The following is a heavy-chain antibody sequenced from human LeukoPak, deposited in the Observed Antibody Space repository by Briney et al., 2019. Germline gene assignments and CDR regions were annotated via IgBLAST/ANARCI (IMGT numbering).Heavy chain of an antibody. CDR1: GGSFSGYY. J-gene: IGHJ5*02. CDR3: ARGQGVGATTFWFDP. CDR2: INHSGST. Sequence: SETLSLTCAVYGGSFSGYYWSWTRQPPGKGLEWIGEINHSGSTNYNPSLKSRVTISVDTSKNQFSLKLSSVTAADTAVYYCARGQGVGATTFWFDPWGQGTLVTVSS. V-gene: IGHV4-34*01. D-gene: IGHD1-26*01.